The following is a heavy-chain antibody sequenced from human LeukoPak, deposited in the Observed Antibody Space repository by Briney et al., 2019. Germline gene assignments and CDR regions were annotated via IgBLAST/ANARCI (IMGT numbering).Heavy chain of an antibody. CDR1: GYTFTYYY. Sequence: ASVKVSFTASGYTFTYYYIHWVRQAPGQGLEWMAWINPNGGGTNYAQKFQGRVAVTRDSSISTAYMELSGLTSDDTAVFYCARGTGAPNYFDYWGQGTLVTVSS. D-gene: IGHD7-27*01. CDR3: ARGTGAPNYFDY. J-gene: IGHJ4*02. V-gene: IGHV1-2*02. CDR2: INPNGGGT.